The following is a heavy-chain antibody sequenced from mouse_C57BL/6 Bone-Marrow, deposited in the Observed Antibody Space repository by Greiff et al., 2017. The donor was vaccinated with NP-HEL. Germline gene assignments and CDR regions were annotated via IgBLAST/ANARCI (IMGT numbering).Heavy chain of an antibody. CDR3: AGDYDSSSPYYYAMDY. D-gene: IGHD1-1*01. J-gene: IGHJ4*01. Sequence: VQLQQSDAELVKPGASVKISCKVSGYTFTDHTIHWMKQRPEQGLEWIGYIYPRDGSTKYNEKFKGKATLTADKSSSTAYMQLNSLTSEDSAVYFCAGDYDSSSPYYYAMDYWGQGTSVTVSS. V-gene: IGHV1-78*01. CDR2: IYPRDGST. CDR1: GYTFTDHT.